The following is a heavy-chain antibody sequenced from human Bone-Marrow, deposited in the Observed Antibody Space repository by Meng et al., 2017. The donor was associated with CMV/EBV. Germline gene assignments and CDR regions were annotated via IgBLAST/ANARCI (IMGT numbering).Heavy chain of an antibody. CDR2: ISAYNGNT. Sequence: ASVKVSCKASGYTFTSYGISWVRQAPGQGLEWMGWISAYNGNTNYAQKLQGRVTMTTDTSTSTAYMELRSLRSDDTAVYYCARCGLEVVPAYNWFDPWGQGPLVTVYS. CDR1: GYTFTSYG. D-gene: IGHD2-2*01. J-gene: IGHJ5*02. CDR3: ARCGLEVVPAYNWFDP. V-gene: IGHV1-18*01.